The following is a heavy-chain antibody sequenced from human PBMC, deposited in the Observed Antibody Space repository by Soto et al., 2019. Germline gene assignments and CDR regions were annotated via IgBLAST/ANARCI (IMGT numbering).Heavy chain of an antibody. CDR1: GFTFSSYG. CDR3: AKVGILWFGELSSYYYYYMDV. J-gene: IGHJ6*03. D-gene: IGHD3-10*01. V-gene: IGHV3-30*18. Sequence: GGSLRLSCAASGFTFSSYGMHWVRQAPGKGLEWVAVISYDGSNKYYADSVKGRFTISRDNSKNTLYLQMNSLRAEDTAVYYCAKVGILWFGELSSYYYYYMDVWGKGTTVTVSS. CDR2: ISYDGSNK.